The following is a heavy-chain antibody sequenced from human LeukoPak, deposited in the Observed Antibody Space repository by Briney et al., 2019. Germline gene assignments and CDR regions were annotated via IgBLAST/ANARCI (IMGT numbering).Heavy chain of an antibody. CDR2: ISYDGSNK. CDR1: GLTFRNFA. CDR3: ASSYDTSAFQDY. D-gene: IGHD3-22*01. J-gene: IGHJ4*02. V-gene: IGHV3-30-3*01. Sequence: GGSLRLSCAASGLTFRNFAMHWVRQAPGKGLEWVAVISYDGSNKYYADSVKGRFTISRDNSENSLYLQMNSLRTEDTALYYCASSYDTSAFQDYWGQGTLVTVSS.